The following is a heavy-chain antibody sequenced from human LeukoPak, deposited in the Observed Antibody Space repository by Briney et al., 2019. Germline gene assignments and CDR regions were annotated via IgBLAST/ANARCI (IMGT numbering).Heavy chain of an antibody. Sequence: GGSLRLSCAASGFTFSSYGMHWVRQAPGKGLEWVAVISYDGSNKYYADSVKGRFTISRDNSKNTLYLQMNSLRAEDTAVYYCARSTSSEYDIYHFDYWGQGTLVTVSS. J-gene: IGHJ4*02. CDR3: ARSTSSEYDIYHFDY. CDR2: ISYDGSNK. V-gene: IGHV3-30*03. D-gene: IGHD3-9*01. CDR1: GFTFSSYG.